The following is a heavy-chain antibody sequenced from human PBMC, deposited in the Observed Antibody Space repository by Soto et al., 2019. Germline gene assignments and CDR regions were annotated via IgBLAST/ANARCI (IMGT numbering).Heavy chain of an antibody. CDR1: GVSISSGGYY. Sequence: PSETLSLTCTVSGVSISSGGYYWSWIRQHPGKGLEWIGNIYYSGRTYYNPSLKSRVILSVDTSKNHFSLTLRSVTAADSAMYYCARVLGGDSEYYFDFWAQGALVTVSS. V-gene: IGHV4-31*03. CDR3: ARVLGGDSEYYFDF. J-gene: IGHJ4*02. D-gene: IGHD2-21*02. CDR2: IYYSGRT.